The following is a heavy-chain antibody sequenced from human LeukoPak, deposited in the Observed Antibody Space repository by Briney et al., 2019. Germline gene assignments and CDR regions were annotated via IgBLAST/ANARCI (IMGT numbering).Heavy chain of an antibody. J-gene: IGHJ4*02. CDR2: ISYDGSNK. Sequence: GRSLRLSCAASGFTFSSYGMHWVRQAPGKGLEWVAVISYDGSNKYYADSVKGRFTISRDNAKNSLYLQMNSLRAEDMALYYCAKDRYYDSSGLFDYWGQGTLVTVSS. CDR1: GFTFSSYG. V-gene: IGHV3-30*18. D-gene: IGHD3-22*01. CDR3: AKDRYYDSSGLFDY.